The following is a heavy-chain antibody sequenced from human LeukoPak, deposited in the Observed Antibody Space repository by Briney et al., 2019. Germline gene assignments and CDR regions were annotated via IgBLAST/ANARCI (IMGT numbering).Heavy chain of an antibody. J-gene: IGHJ4*02. V-gene: IGHV3-74*01. CDR2: INSDGSST. Sequence: GGSLRLSCAASGFTLSRYWMHWVRQVPGKGLVWVSRINSDGSSTSYADSVKGRFTISRDNAKNTLYLQMNSLRAEDTAVYYCAKDRDYYDSSGYTGYWGQGTLVTVSS. D-gene: IGHD3-22*01. CDR1: GFTLSRYW. CDR3: AKDRDYYDSSGYTGY.